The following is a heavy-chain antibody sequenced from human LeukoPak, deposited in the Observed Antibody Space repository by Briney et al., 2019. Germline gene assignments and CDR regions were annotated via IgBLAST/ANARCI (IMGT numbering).Heavy chain of an antibody. CDR1: DGSSSGYY. J-gene: IGHJ4*02. D-gene: IGHD3-10*01. CDR2: INHSGST. CDR3: ARTLDLWFGELLSPAVFDY. Sequence: SEALSLTCAVFDGSSSGYYWTWIRQPPGKRLEWIGEINHSGSTNYSPSLKSRVTISVDTSKDQFSLKLSSVTAADTAMYYCARTLDLWFGELLSPAVFDYWGQGTLVTVSS. V-gene: IGHV4-34*01.